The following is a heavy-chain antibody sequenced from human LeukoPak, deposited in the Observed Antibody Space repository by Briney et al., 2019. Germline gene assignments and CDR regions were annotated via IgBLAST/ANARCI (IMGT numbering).Heavy chain of an antibody. J-gene: IGHJ4*02. Sequence: SETLSLTCTVSGGSISSSSYYWGWIRQTPGKGLEWIGSIDYSGGIYYNPSLRSRVTISADTSQNQFSLKLSSVTAADTAVYYCARRGGSGIRGDYYFDYWGQGTLVTVSS. V-gene: IGHV4-39*01. CDR2: IDYSGGI. D-gene: IGHD3-10*01. CDR1: GGSISSSSYY. CDR3: ARRGGSGIRGDYYFDY.